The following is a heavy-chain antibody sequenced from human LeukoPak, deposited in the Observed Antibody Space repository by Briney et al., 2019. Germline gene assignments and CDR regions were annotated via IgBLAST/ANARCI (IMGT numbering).Heavy chain of an antibody. D-gene: IGHD2-2*01. Sequence: SGGSLRLSCAASGFTFSSYSMNWVRQAPGKGLEWVSSISSSSSYIYYADSVKGRFTISRDNAKNSLYLQMNSLRAEDTAVYYCARDRRTQRWGLVVVPAASFDYWGQGTLVTVSS. CDR1: GFTFSSYS. V-gene: IGHV3-21*01. CDR3: ARDRRTQRWGLVVVPAASFDY. J-gene: IGHJ4*02. CDR2: ISSSSSYI.